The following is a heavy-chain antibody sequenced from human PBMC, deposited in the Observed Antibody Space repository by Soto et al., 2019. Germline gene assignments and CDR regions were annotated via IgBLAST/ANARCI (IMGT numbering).Heavy chain of an antibody. CDR2: MNPNSSNT. CDR1: GYTFTSYD. V-gene: IGHV1-8*01. Sequence: ASVKVSCKASGYTFTSYDINWVRQATGQGLEWMGWMNPNSSNTGYAQKFQGRVTMTRNTSISTAYMELSSLRSEDTAVYYCARMRILPYYYYGMDVWGQGTTVTVSS. CDR3: ARMRILPYYYYGMDV. J-gene: IGHJ6*02. D-gene: IGHD2-15*01.